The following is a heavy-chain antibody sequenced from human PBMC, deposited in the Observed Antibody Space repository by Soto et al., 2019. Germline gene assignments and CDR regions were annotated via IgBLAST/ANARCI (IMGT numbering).Heavy chain of an antibody. D-gene: IGHD1-26*01. CDR1: GFTFSDHY. J-gene: IGHJ4*02. V-gene: IGHV3-72*01. Sequence: GGSLSLSCAASGFTFSDHYMDWVRPAPGKGLEWVGRIRKKGNGYTTEYAASVKGRFFISRDDSENSLYLQMNSLKAEDTALYYCARDYYVNGRYYFDYWGQGTPVTVSS. CDR2: IRKKGNGYTT. CDR3: ARDYYVNGRYYFDY.